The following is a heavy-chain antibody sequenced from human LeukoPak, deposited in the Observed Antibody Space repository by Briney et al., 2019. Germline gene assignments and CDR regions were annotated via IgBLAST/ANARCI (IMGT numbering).Heavy chain of an antibody. Sequence: SETLSLTCTVSGGSISSSSYYWGWIRQPPGKGLEWIGSIYYSGSTYYNPSLKSRVTISVDTSKNQFSLKLSSVTAADPAVYYCATTSPDVLLWFGELFYFDYWGQGTLVTVSS. J-gene: IGHJ4*02. CDR2: IYYSGST. D-gene: IGHD3-10*01. CDR3: ATTSPDVLLWFGELFYFDY. CDR1: GGSISSSSYY. V-gene: IGHV4-39*01.